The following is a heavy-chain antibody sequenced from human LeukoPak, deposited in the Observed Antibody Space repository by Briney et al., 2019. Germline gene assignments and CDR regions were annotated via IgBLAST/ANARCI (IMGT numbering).Heavy chain of an antibody. V-gene: IGHV3-23*01. CDR2: ISASGDNT. J-gene: IGHJ4*02. D-gene: IGHD4-17*01. Sequence: GGSLRLSCDASGFTVNSYAMNWVRQAPGKGLEWVSVISASGDNTYYSDSVKGRFTISRDDSKNTVYLQMNSLRADDTAVYHCAKGGRRHYGDYVAFWGQGTLVTVSS. CDR3: AKGGRRHYGDYVAF. CDR1: GFTVNSYA.